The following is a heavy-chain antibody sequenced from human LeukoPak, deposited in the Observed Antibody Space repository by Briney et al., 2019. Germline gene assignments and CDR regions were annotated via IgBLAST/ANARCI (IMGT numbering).Heavy chain of an antibody. V-gene: IGHV3-21*01. CDR3: ARGVVVTASWYFDL. CDR2: ISSSSSYI. Sequence: PGGSLRLSCAASGFTFSSYSMNWVRQAPGKGLEWVSSISSSSSYIYYADPVKGRFTISRDNAKNSLYLQMNSLRAEDTAVYYCARGVVVTASWYFDLWGRGTLVTVSS. J-gene: IGHJ2*01. D-gene: IGHD2-21*02. CDR1: GFTFSSYS.